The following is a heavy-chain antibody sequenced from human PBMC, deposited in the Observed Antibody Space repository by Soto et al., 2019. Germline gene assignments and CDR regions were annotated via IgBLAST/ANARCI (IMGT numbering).Heavy chain of an antibody. CDR3: ARGRYCLNGRCFPNWFDS. CDR1: GDSISTVDYF. D-gene: IGHD2-15*01. J-gene: IGHJ5*01. Sequence: SETLSLTCSVSGDSISTVDYFWAWIRQPPGQALEYIGYIYKSATTYYNPSFESRVAISLDTSKSQFSLNVTSVTAADTAVYFCARGRYCLNGRCFPNWFDSWGQGTLVTVSS. V-gene: IGHV4-30-4*01. CDR2: IYKSATT.